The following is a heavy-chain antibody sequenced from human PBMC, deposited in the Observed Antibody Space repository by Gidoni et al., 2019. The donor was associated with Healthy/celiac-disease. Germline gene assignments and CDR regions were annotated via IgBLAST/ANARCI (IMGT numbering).Heavy chain of an antibody. CDR3: AKDGLGSTFDYVGYFDY. Sequence: EVQLVESGGGLVQPGRSLRLSCAAPGFTFADSAMHWVRQAPGKGLDWVSGISGNSGIIGYADSVKGRFTISRDNAKNSLYLQMNSLRAEDTALYYCAKDGLGSTFDYVGYFDYWGQGTLVTVSS. J-gene: IGHJ4*02. CDR2: ISGNSGII. CDR1: GFTFADSA. V-gene: IGHV3-9*01. D-gene: IGHD4-17*01.